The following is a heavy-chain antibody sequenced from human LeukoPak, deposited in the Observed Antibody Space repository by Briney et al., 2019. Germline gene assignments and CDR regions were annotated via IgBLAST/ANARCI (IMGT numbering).Heavy chain of an antibody. CDR2: IYTGDTT. CDR3: ATLYGGQRADGY. V-gene: IGHV3-53*01. J-gene: IGHJ4*02. Sequence: GGSLRLSCAASGFIVTNNYMSWVRQAPGKGLEWVSSIYTGDTTEYAGSVKGRFTISRDNSKNTLYLQMNSLRTEDTAVYYCATLYGGQRADGYWGQGTLVTVSS. D-gene: IGHD2-15*01. CDR1: GFIVTNNY.